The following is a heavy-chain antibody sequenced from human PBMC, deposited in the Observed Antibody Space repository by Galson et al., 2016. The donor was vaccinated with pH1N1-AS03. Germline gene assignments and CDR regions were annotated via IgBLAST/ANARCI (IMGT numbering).Heavy chain of an antibody. J-gene: IGHJ6*02. CDR3: ARLLGKAFPRLGRNFGMDV. D-gene: IGHD3-16*01. V-gene: IGHV4-34*01. CDR2: VDHSGII. Sequence: ETLSLTCDVLGGPFSGFFWNWVRQSSGKGLEWIGEVDHSGIITYNPSLRSRLNISLDTSSRQFSLKLTSVTAADTAVYFCARLLGKAFPRLGRNFGMDVWGQGTTVTVSS. CDR1: GGPFSGFF.